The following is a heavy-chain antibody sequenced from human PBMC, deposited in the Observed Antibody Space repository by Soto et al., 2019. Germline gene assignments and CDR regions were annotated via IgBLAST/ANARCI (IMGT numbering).Heavy chain of an antibody. CDR1: GFTFSSYA. J-gene: IGHJ4*02. D-gene: IGHD5-18*01. Sequence: QVQLVESGGGVVQPGRSLRLSCAASGFTFSSYAMHWVRQAPGKGLEWEAVISYDGSNKYYADSVKGRFTISRDNSKNTLYLQMNSLRAEDTAVYYCARLWGYSYGTPLDYWGQGTLVTVSS. V-gene: IGHV3-30-3*01. CDR2: ISYDGSNK. CDR3: ARLWGYSYGTPLDY.